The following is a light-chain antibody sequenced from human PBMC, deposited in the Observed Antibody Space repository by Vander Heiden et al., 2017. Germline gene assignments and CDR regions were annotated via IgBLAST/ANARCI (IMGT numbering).Light chain of an antibody. CDR1: SSNIGAYT. V-gene: IGLV1-44*01. Sequence: QSVLTQPPSTSGTPGRRVTISCSGSSSNIGAYTVNWYQQVPGTAPKLLIYSTNQRPSGVPDRVSGSKSGTAASLAISGLRSEDEADYFCAVWDDSLNGWVFGGGTKLTVL. J-gene: IGLJ3*02. CDR3: AVWDDSLNGWV. CDR2: STN.